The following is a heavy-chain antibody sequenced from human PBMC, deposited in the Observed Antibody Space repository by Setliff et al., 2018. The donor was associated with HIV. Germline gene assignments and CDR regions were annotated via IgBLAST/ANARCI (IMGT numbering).Heavy chain of an antibody. CDR3: GRQAWDHQSSGYFVDY. J-gene: IGHJ4*02. CDR2: IHPSGET. CDR1: GGSINYYY. Sequence: SETLSLTCTVSGGSINYYYWSWIRQPPGENPEYIGYIHPSGETYYSPSLKSRVTISVDTSKNQFSLKLTSVTAADTAVYYCGRQAWDHQSSGYFVDYWGQGTLVTVSS. D-gene: IGHD6-19*01. V-gene: IGHV4-59*08.